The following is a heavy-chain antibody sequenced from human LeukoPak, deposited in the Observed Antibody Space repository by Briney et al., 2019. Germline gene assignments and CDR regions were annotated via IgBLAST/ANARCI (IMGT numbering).Heavy chain of an antibody. D-gene: IGHD3-3*01. CDR2: IYPGDSDT. Sequence: GESLRISCKGSGYTFSSYWIGWVRKMPGKGLEWIGIIYPGDSDTRYSPSLQGQVTISVDTSIGTAYLQWSSLKASDTAIYYCARQNDFRLDYWGQGTLVTVSS. CDR1: GYTFSSYW. CDR3: ARQNDFRLDY. J-gene: IGHJ4*02. V-gene: IGHV5-51*01.